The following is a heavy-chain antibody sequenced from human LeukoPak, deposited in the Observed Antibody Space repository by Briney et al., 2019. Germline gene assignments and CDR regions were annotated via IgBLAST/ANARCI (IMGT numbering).Heavy chain of an antibody. J-gene: IGHJ5*02. CDR2: IIPILGIA. CDR3: ANCRRENWFDP. Sequence: GASVKVSCKASGGTFSSYAISWVRQAPGQGLEWMGRIIPILGIANYAQKFQGRVTITADESTSTAYMELSSLRSEDTAVYYCANCRRENWFDPWGQGTLVTVSS. CDR1: GGTFSSYA. V-gene: IGHV1-69*04. D-gene: IGHD2-21*02.